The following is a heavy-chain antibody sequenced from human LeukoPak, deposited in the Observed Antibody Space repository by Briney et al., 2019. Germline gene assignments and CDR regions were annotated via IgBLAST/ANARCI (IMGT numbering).Heavy chain of an antibody. CDR2: IYWDDNK. Sequence: SGPTLVNPTQTLTLTCTFSGFSHSTTGVGVGWIRQPPEKALEWLALIYWDDNKVYSPSLKQRLAITKDTSNSQVVLTMTNMDPVDTATYYCVHYWDSPRGGFYFDSWGQGTLVTVSS. D-gene: IGHD1-26*01. J-gene: IGHJ4*02. CDR1: GFSHSTTGVG. V-gene: IGHV2-5*02. CDR3: VHYWDSPRGGFYFDS.